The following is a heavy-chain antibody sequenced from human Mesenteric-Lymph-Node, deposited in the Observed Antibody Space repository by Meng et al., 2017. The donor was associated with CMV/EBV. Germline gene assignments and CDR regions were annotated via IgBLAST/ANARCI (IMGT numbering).Heavy chain of an antibody. D-gene: IGHD4-17*01. CDR2: ISATGKNI. V-gene: IGHV3-21*06. Sequence: GESLKISCSVSADTSTSYSLSWVRQAEGKGLEWVAYISATGKNIYYADSVRGRFTISRDDAKNSLYLQMNSLRVEDTAVYYCATPGRQEDYGDYAYDYWGQGTLVTVSS. CDR3: ATPGRQEDYGDYAYDY. J-gene: IGHJ4*02. CDR1: ADTSTSYS.